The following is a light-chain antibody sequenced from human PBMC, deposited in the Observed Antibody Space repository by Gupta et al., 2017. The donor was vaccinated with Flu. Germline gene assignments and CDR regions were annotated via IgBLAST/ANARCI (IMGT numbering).Light chain of an antibody. V-gene: IGLV3-1*01. J-gene: IGLJ3*02. Sequence: SYELTQPSSVSVSPGQPATITCSGDTLGEKYVSWYRQRPGQSPVLVIYQDYRRPSGIPERLSGSNSGNAGTLTIAGTQALDEADYYCQTWVNGTWVFGGGTKLTVL. CDR2: QDY. CDR3: QTWVNGTWV. CDR1: TLGEKY.